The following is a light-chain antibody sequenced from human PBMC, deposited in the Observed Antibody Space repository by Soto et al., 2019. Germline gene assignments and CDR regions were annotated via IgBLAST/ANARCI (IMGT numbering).Light chain of an antibody. J-gene: IGKJ1*01. CDR3: QQYGSSPRT. V-gene: IGKV3-20*01. CDR1: QSVSNYY. CDR2: GAS. Sequence: EIVLTQSPGTLSLSPGERATLSCRASQSVSNYYLAWYQQKPGQAPMLLIYGASNRATGIPDRFSGSGSGTDFTLTISRLEPEDFAVYYCQQYGSSPRTFGQGTKVDIK.